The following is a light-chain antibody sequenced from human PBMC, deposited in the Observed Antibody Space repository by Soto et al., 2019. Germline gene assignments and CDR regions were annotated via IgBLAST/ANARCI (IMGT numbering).Light chain of an antibody. V-gene: IGKV2D-30*01. CDR1: QSLVYSDGNTY. CDR3: MQDTYCPPYT. J-gene: IGKJ2*01. CDR2: KVS. Sequence: DVVMTQSPLSLPVTLGQPASISCRSRQSLVYSDGNTYLNWFQQRPGQSPRRLNYKVSNWDSGVPGRFSGSGSGTDFTLKISRVEAEDVGVYSCMQDTYCPPYTFGQGTKLEIK.